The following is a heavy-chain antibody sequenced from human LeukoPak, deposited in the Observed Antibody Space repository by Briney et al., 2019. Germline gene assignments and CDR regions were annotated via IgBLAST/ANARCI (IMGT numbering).Heavy chain of an antibody. CDR2: TYYRSKWYN. CDR1: GDSVSSNIAA. D-gene: IGHD7-27*01. Sequence: SQTLSLTCAISGDSVSSNIAALNWIRQSPSRGLEWLGRTYYRSKWYNDYAASVRSRITINPDTSKNHFSLQLSSVTPDDTAMYYCTRGTGTFDYWGQGILVTVSS. V-gene: IGHV6-1*01. J-gene: IGHJ4*02. CDR3: TRGTGTFDY.